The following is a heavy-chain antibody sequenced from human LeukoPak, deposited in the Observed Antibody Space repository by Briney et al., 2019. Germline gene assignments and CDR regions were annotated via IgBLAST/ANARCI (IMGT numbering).Heavy chain of an antibody. CDR1: GFTFSSYS. CDR3: ARDQYGDYALDY. Sequence: GGSLRLSCAASGFTFSSYSMNWVRQAPGKGLEWVSSISSISYIYYADSVKGRFTISRDTAKNSLHLQMNSLRAEDTAVYYCARDQYGDYALDYWGQGTLVTVSS. V-gene: IGHV3-21*01. CDR2: ISSISYI. D-gene: IGHD4-17*01. J-gene: IGHJ4*02.